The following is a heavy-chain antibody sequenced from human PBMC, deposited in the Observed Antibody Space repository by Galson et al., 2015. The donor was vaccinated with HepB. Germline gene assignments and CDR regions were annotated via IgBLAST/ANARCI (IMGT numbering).Heavy chain of an antibody. CDR1: GFTFSDHY. CDR2: IRNKADSYTT. D-gene: IGHD6-19*01. J-gene: IGHJ4*02. Sequence: SLRLSCAASGFTFSDHYMDWVRQAPGKGLEWVGRIRNKADSYTTEYAASVKGRFTISRDDSKNSLYVQMNSLRTDDTAVYYCARGAVAGTGYWDQGTLVTVSS. V-gene: IGHV3-72*01. CDR3: ARGAVAGTGY.